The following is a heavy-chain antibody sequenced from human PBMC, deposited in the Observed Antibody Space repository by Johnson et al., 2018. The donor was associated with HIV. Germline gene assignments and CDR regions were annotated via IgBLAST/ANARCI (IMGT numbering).Heavy chain of an antibody. V-gene: IGHV3-66*02. D-gene: IGHD3-22*01. J-gene: IGHJ3*02. CDR2: IYSGGST. Sequence: VQLVESGGGVVQPGGSLRLSCAASGFTVSSNYMSWVRQAPGKGLEWVSVIYSGGSTYYADSVKGRFTISRDNSKNTLYLQMMSLRTEDTAVYFCAREYYDSSGYYYGGVSAFDIWGQGTMVTVSS. CDR3: AREYYDSSGYYYGGVSAFDI. CDR1: GFTVSSNY.